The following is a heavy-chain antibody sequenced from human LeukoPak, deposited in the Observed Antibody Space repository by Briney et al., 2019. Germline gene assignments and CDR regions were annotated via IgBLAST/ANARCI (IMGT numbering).Heavy chain of an antibody. Sequence: GESLKISCKGSGYSFTSYWIGWVRQIPGKGLEWMGIIYPGDSDTRYSPSFQGQVTISADKSISTAYLQWSSLKSSDTAMYYCARGPDGQWLVRLYDYWGQGTLVTVSS. CDR1: GYSFTSYW. CDR3: ARGPDGQWLVRLYDY. CDR2: IYPGDSDT. J-gene: IGHJ4*02. V-gene: IGHV5-51*01. D-gene: IGHD6-19*01.